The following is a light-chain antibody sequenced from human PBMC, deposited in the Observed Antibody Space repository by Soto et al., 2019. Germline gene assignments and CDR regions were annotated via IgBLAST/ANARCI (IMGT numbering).Light chain of an antibody. Sequence: QSVLTQPASVSGSPGQAITIPCTGTSSDVGSYHLVSWYRHHPGKAPELMIFEVSKRPSGVSNRFSGSKSGNTASLTISGLQAEDEADYYCCSYARGSTSVFGTGTKVTVL. CDR3: CSYARGSTSV. CDR1: SSDVGSYHL. CDR2: EVS. V-gene: IGLV2-23*02. J-gene: IGLJ1*01.